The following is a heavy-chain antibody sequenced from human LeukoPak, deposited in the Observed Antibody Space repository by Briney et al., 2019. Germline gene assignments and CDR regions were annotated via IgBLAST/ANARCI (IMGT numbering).Heavy chain of an antibody. CDR1: GGSFSGYY. CDR3: ATQAARLNWFDP. V-gene: IGHV4-34*01. D-gene: IGHD6-6*01. Sequence: SETLSLTCAVYGGSFSGYYWSWIRQPPGKGLEWIGEINHSGSTNYNPSLKSRVTISVDTSKNQFSLKLCSVTAADTAVYYCATQAARLNWFDPWGQGTLVTVSS. CDR2: INHSGST. J-gene: IGHJ5*02.